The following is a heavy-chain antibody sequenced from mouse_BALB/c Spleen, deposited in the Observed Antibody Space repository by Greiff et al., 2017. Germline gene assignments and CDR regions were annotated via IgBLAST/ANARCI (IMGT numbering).Heavy chain of an antibody. CDR3: ARVDYYYGSSYRGFDY. V-gene: IGHV5-6-5*01. Sequence: EVHLVESGGGLVKPGGSLKLSCAASGFTFSSYAMSWVRQTPEKRLEWVASISSGGSTYYPDSVKGRFTISRDNARNILYLQMSSLRSEDTAMYYCARVDYYYGSSYRGFDYWGQGTTLTVSS. J-gene: IGHJ2*01. CDR1: GFTFSSYA. CDR2: ISSGGST. D-gene: IGHD1-1*01.